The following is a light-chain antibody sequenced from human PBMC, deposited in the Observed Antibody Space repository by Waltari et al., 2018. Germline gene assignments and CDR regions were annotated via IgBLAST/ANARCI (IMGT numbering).Light chain of an antibody. Sequence: EIVMTQSPATLSVSPGEGATLSCRASPGINSALACYQHKPGQAPRLLIYGASTRAAGVPARFSGSGSGTECTRTISSLQSEDFGVYYCQQSKIWPAFGQGTKVEIK. CDR1: PGINSA. V-gene: IGKV3-15*01. CDR2: GAS. J-gene: IGKJ1*01. CDR3: QQSKIWPA.